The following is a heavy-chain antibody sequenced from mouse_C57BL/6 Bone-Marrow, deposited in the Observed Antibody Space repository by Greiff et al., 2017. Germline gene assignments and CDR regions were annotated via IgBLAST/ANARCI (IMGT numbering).Heavy chain of an antibody. CDR3: TIIYYDYPNAMDY. CDR1: GFNIKDDY. J-gene: IGHJ4*01. D-gene: IGHD2-4*01. Sequence: VQLKESGAELVRPGASVKLSCTASGFNIKDDYMHWVKQRPEQGLEWIGWIDPENGDTEYASKFQGKATITADTSSNTAYLQLSSLTSEDTAVYYCTIIYYDYPNAMDYWGQGTSVTVSS. CDR2: IDPENGDT. V-gene: IGHV14-4*01.